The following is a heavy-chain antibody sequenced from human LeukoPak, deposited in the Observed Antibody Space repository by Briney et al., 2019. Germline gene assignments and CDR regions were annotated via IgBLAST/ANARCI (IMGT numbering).Heavy chain of an antibody. Sequence: PSETLSLTCTVSGGSISSYYWSWIRQPPGKGLEWIGEINHSGSTNYNPSLKSRVTISVDTSKNQFSLKLSSVTAADTAVYYCARPPNYDSSGYADWGQGTLVTVSS. CDR3: ARPPNYDSSGYAD. CDR2: INHSGST. J-gene: IGHJ4*02. V-gene: IGHV4-34*01. D-gene: IGHD3-22*01. CDR1: GGSISSYY.